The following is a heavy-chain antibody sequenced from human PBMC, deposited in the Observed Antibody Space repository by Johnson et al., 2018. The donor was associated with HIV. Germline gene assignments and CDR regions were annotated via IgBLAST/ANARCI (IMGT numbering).Heavy chain of an antibody. CDR1: GFTFSSYA. CDR3: AKEANWGVGTTGNDSFDI. Sequence: VQLVESGGGVVQPGRSLRLSCAASGFTFSSYAMHWVRQAPGKGLEWVSIIYGGGTTNYADSVKCRFIISRDNSTNTPNLQMNSLRTEDTAVYYCAKEANWGVGTTGNDSFDIWGQGTRVTVSS. V-gene: IGHV3-NL1*01. D-gene: IGHD1-26*01. J-gene: IGHJ3*02. CDR2: IYGGGTT.